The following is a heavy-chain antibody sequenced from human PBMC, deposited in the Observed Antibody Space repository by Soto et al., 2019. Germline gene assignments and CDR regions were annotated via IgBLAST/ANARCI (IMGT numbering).Heavy chain of an antibody. CDR3: ASDHVDTAMAPDY. J-gene: IGHJ4*02. CDR1: GGTFSSYA. Sequence: GASVKVSCKASGGTFSSYAISWVRHAPGQGLEWMGGIIPIFGTANYAQKFQGRVTITADKSTSTAYMELSSLRSEDTAVYYCASDHVDTAMAPDYWGQGPMVPVSS. D-gene: IGHD5-18*01. V-gene: IGHV1-69*06. CDR2: IIPIFGTA.